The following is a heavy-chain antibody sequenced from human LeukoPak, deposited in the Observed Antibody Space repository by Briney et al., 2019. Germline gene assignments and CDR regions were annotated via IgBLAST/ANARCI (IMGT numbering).Heavy chain of an antibody. CDR1: GYTLTELS. CDR2: FDPEDGET. J-gene: IGHJ1*01. Sequence: ASVKVSCKVSGYTLTELSMHWVRQAPGKGLEWMGGFDPEDGETIYAQKFQGRVTMTEDTSTDTTYMELSSLRSEDTAAYYCATILLRSFDWAEFHHWGQGTLVTVSS. V-gene: IGHV1-24*01. CDR3: ATILLRSFDWAEFHH. D-gene: IGHD3-9*01.